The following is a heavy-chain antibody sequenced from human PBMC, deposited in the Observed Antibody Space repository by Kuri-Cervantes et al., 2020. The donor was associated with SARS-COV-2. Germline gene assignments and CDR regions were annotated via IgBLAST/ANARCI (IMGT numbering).Heavy chain of an antibody. J-gene: IGHJ5*02. CDR3: AGHVGYCSSTSCRQGIWFDP. D-gene: IGHD2-2*01. CDR1: RGSINSHGSITSNF. Sequence: SETLSLTCSVSRGSINSHGSITSNFWTWIRQPPGRGLEWIGDVHSSGSTNYNPSLESRVTISTDTSKNQFSLKLSSVTAADTAVYYCAGHVGYCSSTSCRQGIWFDPWGQGTLVTVSS. CDR2: VHSSGST. V-gene: IGHV4-59*08.